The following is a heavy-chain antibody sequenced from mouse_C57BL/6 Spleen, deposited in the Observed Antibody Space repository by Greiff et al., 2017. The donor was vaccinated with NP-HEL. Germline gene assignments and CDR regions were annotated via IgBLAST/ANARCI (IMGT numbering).Heavy chain of an antibody. CDR2: IDPSDSYT. CDR1: GYTFTSYW. D-gene: IGHD1-1*01. J-gene: IGHJ2*01. Sequence: QVQLQQPGAELVRPGTSVKLSCKASGYTFTSYWMHWVKQRPGQGLEWIGVIDPSDSYTNYNQKFKGKATLTVDTSSSTAYMQLSSLTSEDSAVYYCVPKGLRYLYYFDYWGQGTTLTVSS. V-gene: IGHV1-59*01. CDR3: VPKGLRYLYYFDY.